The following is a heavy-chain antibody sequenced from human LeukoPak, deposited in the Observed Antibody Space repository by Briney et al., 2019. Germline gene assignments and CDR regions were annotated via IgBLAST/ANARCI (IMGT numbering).Heavy chain of an antibody. Sequence: GRPLRLSCAASGFTFSSYGMHWVRQAPGKGLEWVAVIWYDGSNKYYADSVKGRFTISRDNSKNTLYLQMNSLRAEDTAVYYCARGAPYCGGDCYRYYFDYWGQGTLVTVSS. CDR3: ARGAPYCGGDCYRYYFDY. CDR2: IWYDGSNK. J-gene: IGHJ4*02. D-gene: IGHD2-21*02. V-gene: IGHV3-33*01. CDR1: GFTFSSYG.